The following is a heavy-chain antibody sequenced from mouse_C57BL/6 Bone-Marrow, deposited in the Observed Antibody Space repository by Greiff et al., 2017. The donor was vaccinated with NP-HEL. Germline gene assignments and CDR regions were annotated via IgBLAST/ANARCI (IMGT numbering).Heavy chain of an antibody. D-gene: IGHD2-12*01. J-gene: IGHJ2*01. CDR3: AKDYYSRYFDF. CDR2: IHPNSGST. CDR1: GYTFTSYW. Sequence: QVQLKQPGAELVKPGASVKLSCKASGYTFTSYWMHWVKQRPGQGLEWIGMIHPNSGSTNYNEKFKSKATLTVDKSSSTAYMQLSSLTSEDSAVYYCAKDYYSRYFDFWGQGTTLTVSS. V-gene: IGHV1-64*01.